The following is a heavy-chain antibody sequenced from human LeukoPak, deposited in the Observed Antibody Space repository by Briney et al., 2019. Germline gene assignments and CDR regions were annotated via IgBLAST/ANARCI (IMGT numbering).Heavy chain of an antibody. CDR1: GFTFSNYA. D-gene: IGHD5-24*01. Sequence: GGSLRLSCAASGFTFSNYAMHWVRQAPGKGLEWVAVISYDGSNKYSADSVKGRFTISRDHSKNTLYLQMNSLRADDTAVYYCARDGYNQNDYWGQGTLVTVSS. V-gene: IGHV3-30-3*01. CDR3: ARDGYNQNDY. J-gene: IGHJ4*02. CDR2: ISYDGSNK.